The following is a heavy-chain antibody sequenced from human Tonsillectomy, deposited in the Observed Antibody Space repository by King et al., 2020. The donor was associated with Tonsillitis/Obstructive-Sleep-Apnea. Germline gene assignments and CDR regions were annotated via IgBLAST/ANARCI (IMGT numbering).Heavy chain of an antibody. CDR3: AKGGEAFDY. CDR2: MSYDGSNK. Sequence: VQLVESGGGEVQPGRSLRLSCAVSGFTFSSYGMHWVRQAPGKGLEGVAVMSYDGSNKYYADSVKGRFTISRDNSKNTLYLQMNSLRAEDTAVYYGAKGGEAFDYWGQGTLVTVSS. D-gene: IGHD3-16*01. V-gene: IGHV3-30*18. CDR1: GFTFSSYG. J-gene: IGHJ4*02.